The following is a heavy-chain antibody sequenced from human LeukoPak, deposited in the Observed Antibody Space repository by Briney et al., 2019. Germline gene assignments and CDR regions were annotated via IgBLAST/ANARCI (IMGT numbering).Heavy chain of an antibody. J-gene: IGHJ5*02. CDR1: TFFINSYT. CDR3: AKSPGYSSSWYDH. V-gene: IGHV3-21*01. CDR2: INGNSAYI. D-gene: IGHD6-13*01. Sequence: GGSLRLSCSASTFFINSYTMTWVRQAPGKGLEWISSINGNSAYINYADSMKGRFTISRDNAKNSVYLQMNSLRAEDTAVYYCAKSPGYSSSWYDHWGQGTLVTVSS.